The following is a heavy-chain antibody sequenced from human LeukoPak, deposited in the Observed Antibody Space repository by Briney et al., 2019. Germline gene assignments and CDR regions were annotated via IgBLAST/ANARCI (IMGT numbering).Heavy chain of an antibody. CDR2: IHYTGST. CDR3: ARFDYGGPTNK. V-gene: IGHV4-59*01. D-gene: IGHD4/OR15-4a*01. Sequence: SETLSLTCTVSGGSISTYYWSWIRQPPGKGLQYIGYIHYTGSTNYNPSLKSRVTISVDTSKNQFSLRLTSVTPADTAVYYCARFDYGGPTNKWGQGTLVTVSS. CDR1: GGSISTYY. J-gene: IGHJ4*02.